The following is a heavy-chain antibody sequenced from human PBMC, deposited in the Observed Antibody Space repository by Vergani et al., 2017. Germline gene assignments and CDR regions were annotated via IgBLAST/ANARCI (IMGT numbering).Heavy chain of an antibody. J-gene: IGHJ5*02. V-gene: IGHV4-34*01. CDR2: INHSGST. Sequence: QVQLQQWGAGLLKPSETLSLTCAVYGGSFSGYYWSWIRQPPGKGLEWIGEINHSGSTNYNPSLKSRVTISVDTSKNQFSLKLSSVTAADTAVYYCAREPEYCGGASCFSPWGQGTLVTVSS. CDR1: GGSFSGYY. D-gene: IGHD2-15*01. CDR3: AREPEYCGGASCFSP.